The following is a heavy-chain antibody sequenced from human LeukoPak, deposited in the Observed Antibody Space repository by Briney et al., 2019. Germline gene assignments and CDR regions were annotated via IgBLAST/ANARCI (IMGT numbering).Heavy chain of an antibody. CDR3: ARTSDYYNYYFDY. V-gene: IGHV1-2*02. CDR2: INPNDGTT. CDR1: GYRFTYYY. D-gene: IGHD4-11*01. Sequence: ASVKVSCKASGYRFTYYYEHWVRQAPGRGLEWMAWINPNDGTTNYAQKFQGRVTMITDTSISTAYMELSNLRSDDTAVYYCARTSDYYNYYFDYWGQGTPVTVSS. J-gene: IGHJ4*02.